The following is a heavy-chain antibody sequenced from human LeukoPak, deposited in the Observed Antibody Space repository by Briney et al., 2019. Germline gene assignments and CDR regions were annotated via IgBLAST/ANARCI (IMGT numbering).Heavy chain of an antibody. V-gene: IGHV5-51*01. CDR3: ARHPASHDHDFWSGYPYYFDY. CDR2: IYPGDSDT. J-gene: IGHJ4*02. D-gene: IGHD3-3*01. CDR1: GYSFTSYW. Sequence: GESLKISCKGSGYSFTSYWIGWVRQMPGKGLEWMGIIYPGDSDTRYSPSFQGQVTISADKSISTAYLQWSSLKASDTAMYYCARHPASHDHDFWSGYPYYFDYWGQGTLVTVSS.